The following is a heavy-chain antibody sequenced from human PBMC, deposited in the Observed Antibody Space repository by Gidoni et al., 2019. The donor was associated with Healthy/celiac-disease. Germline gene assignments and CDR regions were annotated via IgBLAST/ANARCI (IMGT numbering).Heavy chain of an antibody. CDR3: AREGEYSSSRVDY. Sequence: EVQLVESGGGLVKPGGSLRLSCAASGFTFSSYSMNWVRQAPGKGLEWVSSISSSSSYIYYADSVKGRFTISRDNAKNSLYLQMNSLRAEDTAVYYCAREGEYSSSRVDYWGQGTLVTVSS. J-gene: IGHJ4*02. CDR2: ISSSSSYI. D-gene: IGHD6-13*01. V-gene: IGHV3-21*01. CDR1: GFTFSSYS.